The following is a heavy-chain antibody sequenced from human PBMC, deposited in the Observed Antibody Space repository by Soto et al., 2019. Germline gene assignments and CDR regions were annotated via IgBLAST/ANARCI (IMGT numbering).Heavy chain of an antibody. CDR1: GGSISSADYY. J-gene: IGHJ5*02. V-gene: IGHV4-30-4*01. CDR2: IYYSGST. Sequence: TLSLTCPVSGGSISSADYYWSWIRQPPGKGLEWIGYIYYSGSTYYNPSLKSRVTISIDTSKNQFSLKLSSVTAADTAVYYCARLCTTSCYGRFDPWGHGTLVTVSS. D-gene: IGHD2-2*01. CDR3: ARLCTTSCYGRFDP.